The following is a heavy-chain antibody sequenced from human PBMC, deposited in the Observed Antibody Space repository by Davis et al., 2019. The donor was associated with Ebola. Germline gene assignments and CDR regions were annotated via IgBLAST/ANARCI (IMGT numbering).Heavy chain of an antibody. J-gene: IGHJ3*02. D-gene: IGHD1-26*01. CDR1: GFTFSSYA. CDR2: VTSSGGGT. V-gene: IGHV3-23*01. CDR3: AKDTSNIWFDI. Sequence: GESLKISCAASGFTFSSYAMTWARQAPGKGLEWVSAVTSSGGGTYYADSVKGRFTISRDNSKNTLYLQMNGLRVEDTAIYYCAKDTSNIWFDIWGQGTMVTVSS.